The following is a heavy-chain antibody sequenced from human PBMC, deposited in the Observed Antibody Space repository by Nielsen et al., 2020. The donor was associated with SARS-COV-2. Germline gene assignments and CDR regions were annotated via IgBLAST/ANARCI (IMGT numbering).Heavy chain of an antibody. D-gene: IGHD4-17*01. CDR2: TYCRSKWYN. Sequence: WIRQSPSRGLEWLGRTYCRSKWYNDYAVSVKSRITINPDTSKNQFSLHLNSVTPEDTAVYYCARARGAYGDYYYYYYTDVWGKGPRSPSP. V-gene: IGHV6-1*01. J-gene: IGHJ6*03. CDR3: ARARGAYGDYYYYYYTDV.